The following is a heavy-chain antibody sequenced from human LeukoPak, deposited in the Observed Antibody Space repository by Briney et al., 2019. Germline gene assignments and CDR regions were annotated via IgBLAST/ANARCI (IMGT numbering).Heavy chain of an antibody. D-gene: IGHD3-10*01. J-gene: IGHJ4*02. V-gene: IGHV3-13*04. CDR3: ARGQGSGSYMTS. CDR2: IGTAGDT. Sequence: PGGSLRLSCAASVFTFSSYDMHWVRQATGKGLEWVSAIGTAGDTYYPGSVKGRFTISRENAKNSLYLPMNSLRAGDTAVYYCARGQGSGSYMTSWGQGTLVTVSS. CDR1: VFTFSSYD.